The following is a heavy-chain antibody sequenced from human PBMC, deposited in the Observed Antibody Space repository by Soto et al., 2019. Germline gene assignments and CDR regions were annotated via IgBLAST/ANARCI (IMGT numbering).Heavy chain of an antibody. J-gene: IGHJ4*02. V-gene: IGHV4-34*01. CDR2: INHSGST. CDR1: GGSFSGYY. Sequence: SETLSLTCAVYGGSFSGYYWSWIRQPPGKGLEWIGEINHSGSTNYNPSLKSRVTISVDTSKNQFSLKLSSVTAADTAVYYCAREGYSYGYGGGFVKYWGPGNLVTVLL. D-gene: IGHD5-18*01. CDR3: AREGYSYGYGGGFVKY.